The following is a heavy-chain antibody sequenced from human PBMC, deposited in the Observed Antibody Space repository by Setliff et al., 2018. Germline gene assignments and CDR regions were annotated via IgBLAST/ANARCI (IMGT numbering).Heavy chain of an antibody. V-gene: IGHV4-39*07. Sequence: SETLSLTCTVSGGPVTRTTTFWGWVRQTPGKGLEWIGSTYDSGSTYYNPSLNSRVTISVDTSKNQFSLKLSSVTAADTAVYYCARFAGSSWVDYWGQGTLVTVSS. J-gene: IGHJ4*02. CDR3: ARFAGSSWVDY. CDR1: GGPVTRTTTF. CDR2: TYDSGST. D-gene: IGHD6-13*01.